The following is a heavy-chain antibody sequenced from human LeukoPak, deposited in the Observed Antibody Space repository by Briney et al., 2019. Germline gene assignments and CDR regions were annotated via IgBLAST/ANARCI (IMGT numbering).Heavy chain of an antibody. D-gene: IGHD1-26*01. CDR2: SDGSRT. Sequence: RGPLRLSCAASGFTFTSYWMHWVRQAPGKGLVWVSRSDGSRTSYADSVKGRFTISRDNAKNTLYLQMNSLRADDTAVYYCARVAVGSYDWFDPWGQGTLVTVSS. CDR3: ARVAVGSYDWFDP. J-gene: IGHJ5*02. CDR1: GFTFTSYW. V-gene: IGHV3-74*01.